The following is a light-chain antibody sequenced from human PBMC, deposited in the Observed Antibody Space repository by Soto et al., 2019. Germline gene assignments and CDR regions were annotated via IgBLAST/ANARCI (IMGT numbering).Light chain of an antibody. J-gene: IGKJ1*01. CDR1: QSVSSY. CDR3: QQYDNWPWT. CDR2: GAS. V-gene: IGKV3-11*01. Sequence: EIVLTQSPATLSLSPGERATLSGMASQSVSSYLAWYQQKPGQAPRLLIYGASSRATVIPDRFSGSGSGTDFTLTIISLEPEDFAVYFCQQYDNWPWTFGQGTKVDI.